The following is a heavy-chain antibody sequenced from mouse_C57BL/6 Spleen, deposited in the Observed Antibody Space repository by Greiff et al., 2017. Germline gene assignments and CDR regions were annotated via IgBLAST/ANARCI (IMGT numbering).Heavy chain of an antibody. V-gene: IGHV1-80*01. D-gene: IGHD2-1*01. CDR3: ARSYGNYDYYAMDY. Sequence: VQLQQSGASVKISCKASGYAFSSYWMNWVKQRPGKGLEWIGQIYPGDGDTNYNGKFKGKATLTADKSSSTAYMQLSSLTSEDSAVYFCARSYGNYDYYAMDYWGQGTSVTVSS. CDR1: GYAFSSYW. J-gene: IGHJ4*01. CDR2: IYPGDGDT.